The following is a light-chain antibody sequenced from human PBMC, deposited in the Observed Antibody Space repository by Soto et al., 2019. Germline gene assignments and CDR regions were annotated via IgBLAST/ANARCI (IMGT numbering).Light chain of an antibody. V-gene: IGLV8-61*01. CDR2: STN. CDR3: LLYMGSGSWV. CDR1: SGSVSTSYY. Sequence: QPVVTQEPSFSVSPGGTVTLTCGLSSGSVSTSYYPSWYQQTPGQAPRTLIYSTNTRSSGVPDRFSGSILGNKAALTITGAQADDESDYYCLLYMGSGSWVFGGGTKLTVL. J-gene: IGLJ3*02.